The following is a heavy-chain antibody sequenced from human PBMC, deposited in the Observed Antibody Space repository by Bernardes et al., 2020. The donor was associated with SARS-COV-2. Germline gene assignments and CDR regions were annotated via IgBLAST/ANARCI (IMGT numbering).Heavy chain of an antibody. D-gene: IGHD5-12*01. CDR2: INHSGST. CDR3: ARGRWLHTPAWDYYYYGTDV. Sequence: SETLSLTCAVYGGSFSGYYWCWIRQPPGKGLEWIGEINHSGSTNYNPSPKSRVTISVDTSTNQFSLKLSSVTAADTAVYYCARGRWLHTPAWDYYYYGTDVWGQGTTVTVSS. CDR1: GGSFSGYY. J-gene: IGHJ6*02. V-gene: IGHV4-34*01.